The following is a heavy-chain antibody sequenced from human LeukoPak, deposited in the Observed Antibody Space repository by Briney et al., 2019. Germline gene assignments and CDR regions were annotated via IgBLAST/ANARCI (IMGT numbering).Heavy chain of an antibody. D-gene: IGHD6-13*01. Sequence: GGSLRLSCAASGFTFSSYGMHWVRQAPGKGLEWVAFIRYDGSNKYYADSVKGRFTISRDNSKNTLYLQMNSLRAEDTAVYYCATDMRAAGRVRDWFDPWGQGTLVTVST. CDR3: ATDMRAAGRVRDWFDP. CDR1: GFTFSSYG. V-gene: IGHV3-30*02. J-gene: IGHJ5*02. CDR2: IRYDGSNK.